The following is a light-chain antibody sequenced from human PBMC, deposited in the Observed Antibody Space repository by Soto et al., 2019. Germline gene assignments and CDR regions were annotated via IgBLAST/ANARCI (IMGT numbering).Light chain of an antibody. CDR1: QSVSSY. J-gene: IGKJ2*01. CDR3: QQRGNWPPT. Sequence: EIVLTQSPATLSLSPGERATLSCRARQSVSSYLAWYQQKPGQAPRLLIYDASNRATGIPARFSGSGSATDFTLTISSLEPEDIAVYYCQQRGNWPPTFGQGTKLEIK. V-gene: IGKV3-11*01. CDR2: DAS.